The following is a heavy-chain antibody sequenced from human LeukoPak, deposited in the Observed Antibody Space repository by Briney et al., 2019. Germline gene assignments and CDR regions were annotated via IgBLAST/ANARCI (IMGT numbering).Heavy chain of an antibody. D-gene: IGHD1-26*01. J-gene: IGHJ6*02. CDR2: FDPEDGET. CDR1: GYTLTELS. V-gene: IGHV1-24*01. CDR3: ATGPLRERVGATYYYYYGMDV. Sequence: ASVKVSCKVSGYTLTELSMHWVRQAPGKGRGWMGGFDPEDGETIYAQKFQGRVTMTEDTSTDTAYMELSSLRSEDTAVYYCATGPLRERVGATYYYYYGMDVWGQGTTVTVSS.